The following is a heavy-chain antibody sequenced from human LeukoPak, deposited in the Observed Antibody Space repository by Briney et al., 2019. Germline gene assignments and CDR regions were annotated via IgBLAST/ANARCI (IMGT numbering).Heavy chain of an antibody. CDR3: AKDRQQVDDTAMVIDY. CDR2: ISYDGSNK. CDR1: GFTFSTYA. D-gene: IGHD5-18*01. V-gene: IGHV3-30-3*01. Sequence: PGGSLRLSCAASGFTFSTYAMHWVRQAPGKGLEWVAFISYDGSNKYYADSVKGRFTISRDNSKNTLYLQMNSLRAEDTAVYYCAKDRQQVDDTAMVIDYWGQGTLVTVSS. J-gene: IGHJ4*02.